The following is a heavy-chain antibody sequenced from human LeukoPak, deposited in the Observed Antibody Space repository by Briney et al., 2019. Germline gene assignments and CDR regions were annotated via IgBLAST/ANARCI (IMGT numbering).Heavy chain of an antibody. D-gene: IGHD6-19*01. J-gene: IGHJ4*02. V-gene: IGHV3-23*01. CDR1: GVTFSSYG. CDR3: VKSPYSSAWLHYY. Sequence: GGSLRLSCAASGVTFSSYGMSWVRQAPGKGLEWVSAISGSGGSTYYADSEKGRFTISRDNSKNTLYLQLNSLRAEDTAVYYCVKSPYSSAWLHYYWGQGTLVTVSS. CDR2: ISGSGGST.